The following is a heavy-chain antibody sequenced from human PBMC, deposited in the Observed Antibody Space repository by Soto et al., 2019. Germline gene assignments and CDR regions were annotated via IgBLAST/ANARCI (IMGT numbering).Heavy chain of an antibody. Sequence: GGSLRLSCAGAGFTFSTYAMNWVRQAPGKGLEWVSAISSSGDRTYYADSVKGRFTVSRDNSKNTLYLLLNSLSAEDTAVYYCAKYYYDSGSSRGASDIWCQGTMVTVSS. CDR1: GFTFSTYA. D-gene: IGHD3-22*01. CDR3: AKYYYDSGSSRGASDI. CDR2: ISSSGDRT. V-gene: IGHV3-23*01. J-gene: IGHJ3*02.